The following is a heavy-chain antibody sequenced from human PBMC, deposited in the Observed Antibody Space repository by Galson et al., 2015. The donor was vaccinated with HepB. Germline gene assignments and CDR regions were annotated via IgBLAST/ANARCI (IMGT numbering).Heavy chain of an antibody. CDR3: ARANYYDSSRGYFDL. J-gene: IGHJ2*01. Sequence: SLRLSCAASGFTFSDYYMSWIRQAPGKGLEWVAVISYDGSNKYYADSVKGRFTISRDNSKSTLYLQMNSLRAEDTAVYYCARANYYDSSRGYFDLWGRGTLVTVSS. CDR2: ISYDGSNK. CDR1: GFTFSDYY. V-gene: IGHV3-30*03. D-gene: IGHD3-22*01.